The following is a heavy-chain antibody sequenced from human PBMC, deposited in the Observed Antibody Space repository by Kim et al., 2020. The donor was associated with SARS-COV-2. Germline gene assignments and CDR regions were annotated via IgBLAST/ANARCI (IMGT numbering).Heavy chain of an antibody. CDR1: GGTFSSYT. CDR3: ARGLGAAMVIGAPYYGMDV. D-gene: IGHD5-18*01. V-gene: IGHV1-69*02. Sequence: SVKVSCKASGGTFSSYTISWVRQAPGQGLEWMGRIIPILGIANYAQKFQGRVTITADKSTSTAYMELSSLRSEDTAVYYCARGLGAAMVIGAPYYGMDVWGQGTTVTVSS. CDR2: IIPILGIA. J-gene: IGHJ6*02.